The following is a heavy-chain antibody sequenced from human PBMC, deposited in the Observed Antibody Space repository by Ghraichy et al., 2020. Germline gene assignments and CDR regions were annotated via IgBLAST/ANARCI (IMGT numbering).Heavy chain of an antibody. CDR2: ISYDGSNR. J-gene: IGHJ6*03. Sequence: GGSLRLSCAASGFTFSSYAMHWVRQAPGKGLEWVAIISYDGSNRYYADSVKGRFTISRDNSKNTLYLQMNTLRAEDTAVYFCARGRVPAVTTYDYYYYMDVWGEGTTVTVSS. D-gene: IGHD4-11*01. V-gene: IGHV3-30-3*01. CDR3: ARGRVPAVTTYDYYYYMDV. CDR1: GFTFSSYA.